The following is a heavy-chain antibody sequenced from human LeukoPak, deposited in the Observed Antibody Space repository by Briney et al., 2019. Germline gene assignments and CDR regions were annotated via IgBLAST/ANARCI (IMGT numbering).Heavy chain of an antibody. CDR1: GFTVSSNY. Sequence: PGGSLRLSCAASGFTVSSNYMSWVRQAPGKGLEWVSVIYSGGSTYYADSVKGRFTISRDNSKNTLYLQMNSLRAEGTAVYYCAREDYYDSSGFGGGYWGQGTLVTVSS. CDR3: AREDYYDSSGFGGGY. CDR2: IYSGGST. D-gene: IGHD3-22*01. J-gene: IGHJ4*02. V-gene: IGHV3-53*01.